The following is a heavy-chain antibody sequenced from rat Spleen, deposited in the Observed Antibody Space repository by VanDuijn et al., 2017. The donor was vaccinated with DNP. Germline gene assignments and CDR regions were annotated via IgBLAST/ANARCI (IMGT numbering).Heavy chain of an antibody. Sequence: EVQLVESGGGLVQPGRSLKLSCVGSGFNFNDNWMGWVRQAPGKGLEWVASITNSGGSTYYRDSVKGRFTISRDNAKSTLYLQMDSLRSEDTATYYCAGRPPPTRGPFDYWGQGVTVTVSS. V-gene: IGHV5-31*01. CDR1: GFNFNDNW. CDR3: AGRPPPTRGPFDY. CDR2: ITNSGGST. D-gene: IGHD1-4*01. J-gene: IGHJ2*01.